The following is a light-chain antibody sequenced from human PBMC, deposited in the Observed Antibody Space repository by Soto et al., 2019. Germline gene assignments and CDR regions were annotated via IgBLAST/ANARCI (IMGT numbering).Light chain of an antibody. CDR1: QSLLHSNGYNY. CDR2: LGS. J-gene: IGKJ5*01. CDR3: MQALQSPIT. Sequence: DIVMTQSPLSLPVTPGEPASISCRSSQSLLHSNGYNYLDWYLQKPGQSPQLLIYLGSNRASGVPDRFSGSGSGTDFTLQISRVEAEYVGVYYCMQALQSPITFGQGTRLEIK. V-gene: IGKV2-28*01.